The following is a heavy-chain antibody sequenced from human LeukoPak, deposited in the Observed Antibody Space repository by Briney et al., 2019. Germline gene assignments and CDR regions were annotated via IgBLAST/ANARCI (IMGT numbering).Heavy chain of an antibody. D-gene: IGHD3-22*01. Sequence: GGSLRLSCAASGFTFSSYAMHWVRQAPGKGLEWVAVISYDGSNKYYAVSVKGRFTISRDNSKNTLYLQMNSLRAEDTAVYYCARDRIDSSGYCLDYWGQGTLVTVSS. CDR3: ARDRIDSSGYCLDY. V-gene: IGHV3-30*04. CDR2: ISYDGSNK. J-gene: IGHJ4*02. CDR1: GFTFSSYA.